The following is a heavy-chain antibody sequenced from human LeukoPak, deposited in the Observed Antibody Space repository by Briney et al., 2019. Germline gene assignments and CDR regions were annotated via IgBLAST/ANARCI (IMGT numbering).Heavy chain of an antibody. J-gene: IGHJ4*02. CDR3: ARDRYSHGYFPNGLDY. V-gene: IGHV3-48*03. CDR1: GFTFSSYE. Sequence: PGGSLRLSCAASGFTFSSYEMNWVRQAPGKGLEWVSYISSSGSTIYYADSVKGRFTISRDNAKNSLYLQMNSLRAEDTAVYYCARDRYSHGYFPNGLDYWGQGTLVTVSS. CDR2: ISSSGSTI. D-gene: IGHD5-18*01.